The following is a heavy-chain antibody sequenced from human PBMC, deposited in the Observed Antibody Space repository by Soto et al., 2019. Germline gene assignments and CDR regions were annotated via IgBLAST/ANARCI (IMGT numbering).Heavy chain of an antibody. D-gene: IGHD6-6*01. J-gene: IGHJ4*02. Sequence: EVQLLESGGGLVQPGGSLRLSCAASGFTFSSYAMSWVRQAPGKGLEWVSAISGSGGSTYYADSVKGRFTISRDNSKNTLYLQMNSLRAEDTAVYYCAKDRGSSSITHPLWYFDYWGQGTLVTVSS. CDR3: AKDRGSSSITHPLWYFDY. V-gene: IGHV3-23*01. CDR2: ISGSGGST. CDR1: GFTFSSYA.